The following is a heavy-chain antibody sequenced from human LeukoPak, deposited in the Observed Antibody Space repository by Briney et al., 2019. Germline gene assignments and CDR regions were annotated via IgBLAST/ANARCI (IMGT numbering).Heavy chain of an antibody. D-gene: IGHD6-6*01. CDR1: GFTFSSYS. V-gene: IGHV3-21*01. CDR3: AKDHYSSSSGEVYYFDY. J-gene: IGHJ4*02. CDR2: ISSSSSYI. Sequence: GGSLRLSCAASGFTFSSYSMNWVRQAPGKGLEWVSSISSSSSYIYYADSVKGRFTISRDNSKNTLYLQMNSLRAEDTGVYYCAKDHYSSSSGEVYYFDYWGQGTLVTVSS.